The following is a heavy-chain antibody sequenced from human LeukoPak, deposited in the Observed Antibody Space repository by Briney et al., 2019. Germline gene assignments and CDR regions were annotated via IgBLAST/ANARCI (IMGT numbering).Heavy chain of an antibody. D-gene: IGHD6-19*01. CDR1: GYTFTGYY. V-gene: IGHV1-2*02. CDR3: ARNSEGQWLVRSAFDI. Sequence: APVKVSCKASGYTFTGYYMHWVRQAPGQGLEWMGWINPNSGGTNYAQKFQGRVTMTRDTSISTAYMELSRLRSDDTAVYYCARNSEGQWLVRSAFDIWGQGTMVTVSS. CDR2: INPNSGGT. J-gene: IGHJ3*02.